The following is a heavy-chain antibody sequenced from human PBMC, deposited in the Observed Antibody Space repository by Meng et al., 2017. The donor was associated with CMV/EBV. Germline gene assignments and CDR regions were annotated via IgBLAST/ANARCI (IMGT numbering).Heavy chain of an antibody. Sequence: GGSLRLSCAASEFTFSSYVMNWVRQAPGKGLEWVSSISGSSTYIYYADSVKGRFTISRDNARKSLYLEMNSLIAEDTAVYYCVRDASYGGDLWGQGTLVTVSS. CDR1: EFTFSSYV. CDR2: ISGSSTYI. J-gene: IGHJ5*02. V-gene: IGHV3-21*01. CDR3: VRDASYGGDL. D-gene: IGHD4-23*01.